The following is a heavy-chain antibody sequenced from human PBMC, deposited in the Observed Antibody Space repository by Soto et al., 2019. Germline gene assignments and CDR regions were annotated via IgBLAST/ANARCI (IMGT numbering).Heavy chain of an antibody. D-gene: IGHD2-2*01. V-gene: IGHV2-26*01. CDR3: ARTNMVVVPHSVWFDP. CDR2: IFSNDEK. J-gene: IGHJ5*02. Sequence: QVTLKESGPVLVKPTETLTLTCTVSGFSLSNARMGVSWIRQPPGKALEWLAHIFSNDEKSYSTSLKSRLTISKDPSKSHVVLTMTNMDPVDTATYYCARTNMVVVPHSVWFDPWGQGTLVTVSS. CDR1: GFSLSNARMG.